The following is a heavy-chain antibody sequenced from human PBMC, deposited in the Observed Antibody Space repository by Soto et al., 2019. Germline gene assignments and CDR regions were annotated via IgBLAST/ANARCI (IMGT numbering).Heavy chain of an antibody. D-gene: IGHD2-15*01. CDR3: ARDMAAATSYFDY. CDR2: IWYDGNNK. J-gene: IGHJ4*02. V-gene: IGHV3-33*01. Sequence: VQLVESGGGVVQPGGSLRLSCAASGFPFSSHGMHWVRQAPGKGLEWVAIIWYDGNNKYYADSVKGRFTISRDNSKNTLYLQMNRLRAEDTAVYYCARDMAAATSYFDYWGQGLLVTVFS. CDR1: GFPFSSHG.